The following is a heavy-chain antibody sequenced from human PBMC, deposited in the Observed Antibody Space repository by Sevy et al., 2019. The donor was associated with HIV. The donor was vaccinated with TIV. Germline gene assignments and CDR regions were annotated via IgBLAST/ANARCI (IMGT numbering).Heavy chain of an antibody. J-gene: IGHJ4*02. CDR1: GFTFTRYW. V-gene: IGHV3-7*01. D-gene: IGHD3-10*01. Sequence: GGSLRLSCAASGFTFTRYWMSWVRQAPGKGLEWVANINEDGSEKYYVDSVKGRFTISRDNARKSLHLQMNSLRAEDTAIYYCARDVAAGEFWGQGTLVTVSS. CDR2: INEDGSEK. CDR3: ARDVAAGEF.